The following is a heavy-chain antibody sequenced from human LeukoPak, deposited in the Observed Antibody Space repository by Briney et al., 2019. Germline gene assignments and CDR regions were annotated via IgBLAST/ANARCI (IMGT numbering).Heavy chain of an antibody. CDR2: IYYSGST. D-gene: IGHD6-13*01. J-gene: IGHJ4*02. CDR3: ARGGGYSSSWRPYYFDY. Sequence: PSETLSLTCTVSGGSISSYYWSWIRQPPGKGLEWIGYIYYSGSTNYNPSLKSRVTISVDTPKNQFSLKLSSVTAADTAVYYCARGGGYSSSWRPYYFDYWGQGTLVTVSS. CDR1: GGSISSYY. V-gene: IGHV4-59*01.